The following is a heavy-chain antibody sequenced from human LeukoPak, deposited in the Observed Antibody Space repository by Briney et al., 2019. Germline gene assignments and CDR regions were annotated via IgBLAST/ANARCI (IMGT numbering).Heavy chain of an antibody. D-gene: IGHD3-22*01. J-gene: IGHJ3*02. Sequence: SETLSLTCTVSGGSISSYYWSWIRQPPGKGLEWIGYIYYSGSTNYNPSLKSRVTISVDTSKNQFSLKLSSVTAADTAAYYCARAASGYTFTNAFDIWGQGTMVTVSS. CDR1: GGSISSYY. V-gene: IGHV4-59*01. CDR2: IYYSGST. CDR3: ARAASGYTFTNAFDI.